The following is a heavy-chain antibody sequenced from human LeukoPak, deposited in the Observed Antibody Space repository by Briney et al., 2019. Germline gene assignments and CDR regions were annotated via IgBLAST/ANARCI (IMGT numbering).Heavy chain of an antibody. CDR3: ARGSSGWYVEIDY. CDR1: GYTFTGYY. J-gene: IGHJ4*02. V-gene: IGHV1-2*02. D-gene: IGHD6-19*01. CDR2: INPNSGGT. Sequence: ASVKVSCKASGYTFTGYYMHWVRQAPGQGLEWMGWINPNSGGTNYAQKLQGRVTMTTDTSTSTAYMELRSLRSDDTAVYYCARGSSGWYVEIDYWGQGTLVTVSS.